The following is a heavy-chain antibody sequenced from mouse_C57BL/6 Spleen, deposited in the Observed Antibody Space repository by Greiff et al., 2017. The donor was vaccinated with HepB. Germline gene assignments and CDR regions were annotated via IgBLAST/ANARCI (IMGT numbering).Heavy chain of an antibody. D-gene: IGHD2-2*01. J-gene: IGHJ4*01. CDR1: GFTFSSYA. Sequence: EVQGVESGGGLVKPGGSLKLSCAASGFTFSSYAMSWVRQTPDKRLEWVATISDGGSYTYYPDNVKGRFTISRDNAKSNLYLQMSHLKSEDTAMYYCARVRMVTTRSYAMDYWGQGTAVTVAS. CDR2: ISDGGSYT. CDR3: ARVRMVTTRSYAMDY. V-gene: IGHV5-4*01.